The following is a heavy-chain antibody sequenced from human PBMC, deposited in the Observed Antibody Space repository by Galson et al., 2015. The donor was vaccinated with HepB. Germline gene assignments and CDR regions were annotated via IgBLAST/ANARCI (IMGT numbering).Heavy chain of an antibody. CDR3: AKERGVGYSSSWPDAFDI. J-gene: IGHJ3*02. CDR2: ISGTSIST. V-gene: IGHV3-23*01. CDR1: GFIFSSYA. D-gene: IGHD6-13*01. Sequence: SLRLSCAASGFIFSSYAMSWVRQAPGKGLEWVSTISGTSISTYYADSVKGRFTISRDKSKNTLYLQMNSLRAEDTAVYYCAKERGVGYSSSWPDAFDIWGQGTMVTVPS.